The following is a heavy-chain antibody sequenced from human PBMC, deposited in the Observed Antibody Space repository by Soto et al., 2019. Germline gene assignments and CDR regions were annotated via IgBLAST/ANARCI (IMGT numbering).Heavy chain of an antibody. J-gene: IGHJ6*02. V-gene: IGHV3-21*01. CDR2: ISSSSSYI. CDR1: GFTFSSYS. Sequence: GGSLRLSCAASGFTFSSYSMNWVRQAPGKGLEWVSSISSSSSYIYYADSVKGRFTISRDNAKNSLYLQMNSLRAEDTAVYYCARAVVIAAAGRGYYYYYGMDVWGQGTTVTVSS. D-gene: IGHD6-13*01. CDR3: ARAVVIAAAGRGYYYYYGMDV.